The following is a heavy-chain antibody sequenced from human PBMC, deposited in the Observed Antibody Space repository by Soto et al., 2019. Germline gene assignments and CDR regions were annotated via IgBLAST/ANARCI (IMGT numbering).Heavy chain of an antibody. D-gene: IGHD6-6*01. Sequence: QVQLAETGGGLVEPGGYLRVSCAASGFTFSDYDMSWIRQAPGKGLEWISFVSSSGTTMYYADSVKGRFTISRDNAKNSLCLQMTSLRAEDTAVYYCARMGPRAARPTYWGQGSLVTVSS. CDR3: ARMGPRAARPTY. V-gene: IGHV3-11*01. CDR1: GFTFSDYD. J-gene: IGHJ4*02. CDR2: VSSSGTTM.